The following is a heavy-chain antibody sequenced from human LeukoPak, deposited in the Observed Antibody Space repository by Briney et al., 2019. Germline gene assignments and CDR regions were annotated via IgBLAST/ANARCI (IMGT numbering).Heavy chain of an antibody. Sequence: PGGSLRLSCAASGFTFSSYAMHWVRQAPGKGLEWVAVISSDGTNKYYADSVKGRFTISRDISKNTLYLQMNSLRAEDTAVYYCARGYCSSTNCYPDFWGQGTLVTVSS. CDR1: GFTFSSYA. CDR3: ARGYCSSTNCYPDF. J-gene: IGHJ4*02. D-gene: IGHD2-2*01. V-gene: IGHV3-30-3*01. CDR2: ISSDGTNK.